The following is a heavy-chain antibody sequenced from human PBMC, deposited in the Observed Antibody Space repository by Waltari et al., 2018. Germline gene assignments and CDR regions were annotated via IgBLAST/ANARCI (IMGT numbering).Heavy chain of an antibody. D-gene: IGHD3-3*01. J-gene: IGHJ4*02. CDR2: IYPGDSDT. CDR1: GYSLTRYW. CDR3: ARLEIRFLEWSPFGY. V-gene: IGHV5-51*03. Sequence: EVQLVQSGAEVKKPGESLKISCKGSGYSLTRYWIGWVVPMPGKGLEWMGIIYPGDSDTRYSPSFQGQVTISADKSISTAYLQWSSLKASDTAMYYCARLEIRFLEWSPFGYWGQGTLVTVSS.